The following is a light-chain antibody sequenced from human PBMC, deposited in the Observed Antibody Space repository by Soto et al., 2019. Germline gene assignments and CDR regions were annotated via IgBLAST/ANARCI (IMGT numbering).Light chain of an antibody. CDR1: QSVSSAY. CDR2: ATS. V-gene: IGKV3-20*01. CDR3: PEYGGSPLYA. J-gene: IGKJ2*01. Sequence: EIVLTQSPGTLSLSPGERATLSCRASQSVSSAYLAWYQQKPGQAPRLLIFATSSRDTGIPDRFSGSGSGTAFTLKISRMEPEDFAVYYCPEYGGSPLYAFGQGTKLEIK.